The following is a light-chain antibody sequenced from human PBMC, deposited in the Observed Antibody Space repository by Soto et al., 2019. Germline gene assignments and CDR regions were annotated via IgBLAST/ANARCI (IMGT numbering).Light chain of an antibody. V-gene: IGKV3-20*01. J-gene: IGKJ2*01. CDR2: GAS. CDR1: QIVKGTF. Sequence: EIVLTQSPGTLSLSPGDRATLSCRASQIVKGTFLAWYQQKRGQVHRLLMYGASSRASGIPARFSGNGSGTDFTLTIRRLEPDDFAVYYCQHYGSYPMYTFGQGTKLEIK. CDR3: QHYGSYPMYT.